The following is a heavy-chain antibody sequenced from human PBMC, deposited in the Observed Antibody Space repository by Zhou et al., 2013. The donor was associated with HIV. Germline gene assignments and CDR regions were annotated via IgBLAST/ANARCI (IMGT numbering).Heavy chain of an antibody. J-gene: IGHJ2*01. V-gene: IGHV1-2*02. Sequence: QVQLVQSGAEVKEPGASMKVSCKASGNTFTDYYIHWVRQAPGQGLEWMGWINPNSGDTKSAQNFQGRVTMTRDTSISTAYMELSRLRSDDTAVYYCARGVYQYFDLWGLAPCHCLL. CDR1: GNTFTDYY. D-gene: IGHD6-6*01. CDR3: ARGVYQYFDL. CDR2: INPNSGDT.